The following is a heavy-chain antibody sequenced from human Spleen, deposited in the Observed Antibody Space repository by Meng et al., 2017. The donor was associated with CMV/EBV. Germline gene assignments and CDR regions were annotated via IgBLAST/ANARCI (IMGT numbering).Heavy chain of an antibody. V-gene: IGHV4-59*01. CDR2: IYYSGST. CDR3: ARDYVGYGMDV. Sequence: SETLSLTCIVSGGSISNYYWSWIRQPPGKGLEWIGHIYYSGSTNYNPSLKSRVTISVDTSKNQFSLKLSSVTAADTAVYYCARDYVGYGMDVWGQGTTVTVSS. J-gene: IGHJ6*02. D-gene: IGHD3-10*02. CDR1: GGSISNYY.